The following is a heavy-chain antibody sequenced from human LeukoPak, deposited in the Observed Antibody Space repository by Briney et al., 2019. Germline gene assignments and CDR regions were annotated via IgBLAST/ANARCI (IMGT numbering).Heavy chain of an antibody. V-gene: IGHV1-3*01. Sequence: GASVKVSCKASGYTFTSYAMHWVRQAPGQRLEWMGWINAGNGNTKYSQKFQGRATITRDTSASTAYLELSSLRSADTAVYYCARAPAGNSGSYYQGNWFAPWGQGSLVTVSS. CDR1: GYTFTSYA. CDR2: INAGNGNT. J-gene: IGHJ5*02. D-gene: IGHD3-10*01. CDR3: ARAPAGNSGSYYQGNWFAP.